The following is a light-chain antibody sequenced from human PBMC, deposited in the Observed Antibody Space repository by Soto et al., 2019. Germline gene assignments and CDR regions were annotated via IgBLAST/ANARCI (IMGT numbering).Light chain of an antibody. CDR3: QRTYNAPL. J-gene: IGKJ4*01. V-gene: IGKV1-27*01. CDR2: XAS. CDR1: QGIGTY. Sequence: IHLTQSPSSLSASLGARVTLPXRVSQGIGTYVNWYRQEPGKVPKXXIYXASNLQSGVPSRFSGSGSGTDFTITISSLQPEDVATYYGQRTYNAPLFGGGTKVDIK.